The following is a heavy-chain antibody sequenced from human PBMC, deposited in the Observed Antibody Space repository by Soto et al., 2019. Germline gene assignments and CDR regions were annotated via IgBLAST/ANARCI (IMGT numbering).Heavy chain of an antibody. V-gene: IGHV3-9*01. Sequence: GGSLRLSCAASGFTFDDYAMHWVRQAPGKGLEWVSGISWNSGSIGYADSVKGRFTISRDNAKNSLYLQMNSLRAEDTALYYCSKDIVAAAGMYYYYYYMDVWGKGTTVTVSS. CDR1: GFTFDDYA. CDR2: ISWNSGSI. CDR3: SKDIVAAAGMYYYYYYMDV. J-gene: IGHJ6*03. D-gene: IGHD6-13*01.